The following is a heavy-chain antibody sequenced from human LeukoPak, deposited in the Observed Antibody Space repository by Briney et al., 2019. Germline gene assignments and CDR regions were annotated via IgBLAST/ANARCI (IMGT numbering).Heavy chain of an antibody. CDR3: TRARSDYYDSSGYSYDFDY. Sequence: SETLSLTCTVSGGSISSSSYYWGWIRQPPGKGLEWIGSIYYSGSTYYNPSLKSRVTISVDTSKNQFSLKLSSVTAADTAVYYCTRARSDYYDSSGYSYDFDYWGEGTLVTVSS. V-gene: IGHV4-39*07. CDR1: GGSISSSSYY. CDR2: IYYSGST. J-gene: IGHJ4*02. D-gene: IGHD3-22*01.